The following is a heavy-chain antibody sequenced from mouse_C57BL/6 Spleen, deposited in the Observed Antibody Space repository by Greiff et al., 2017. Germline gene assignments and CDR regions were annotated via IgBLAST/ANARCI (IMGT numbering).Heavy chain of an antibody. CDR3: AIESHCNPYAMDY. CDR2: ISSADNYI. V-gene: IGHV5S21*01. J-gene: IGHJ4*01. D-gene: IGHD2-1*01. Sequence: EVKLVESGEGLVKPGGSLKLSCAASGFTFSSYSMPWVRQTPGQSLEWVAYISSADNYINYAHTVKGSSTMSRDNSTSTLYLQLSSLKSEDSAMYYCAIESHCNPYAMDYWGQGTSVTVSS. CDR1: GFTFSSYS.